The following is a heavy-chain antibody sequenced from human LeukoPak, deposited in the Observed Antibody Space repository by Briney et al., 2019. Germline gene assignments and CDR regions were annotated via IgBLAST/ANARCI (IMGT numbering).Heavy chain of an antibody. J-gene: IGHJ4*02. Sequence: PSETLSLTCTVSGGSISSYYWSWIRQPPGKGLEWIGYIYYSGSTNYNPSLKSRVTISVDTSKDQFSLKLSSVTAADTAVYYCARSRDPPLIDYWGQGTLVTVSS. CDR3: ARSRDPPLIDY. V-gene: IGHV4-59*01. CDR1: GGSISSYY. CDR2: IYYSGST.